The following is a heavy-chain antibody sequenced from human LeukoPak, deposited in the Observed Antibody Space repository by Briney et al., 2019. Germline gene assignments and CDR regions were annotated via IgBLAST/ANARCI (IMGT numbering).Heavy chain of an antibody. V-gene: IGHV4-39*07. CDR2: IYYSGST. D-gene: IGHD3-10*01. J-gene: IGHJ5*02. Sequence: SETLSLTCTVSGGSISSSSYYWGWIRQPPGKGLEWIGSIYYSGSTYYNPSLKSRVTISVDTSKNQFSLKLSSVTAADTAVYYCARGPLLWFGELLLNWFDPWGQGTLVTVSS. CDR3: ARGPLLWFGELLLNWFDP. CDR1: GGSISSSSYY.